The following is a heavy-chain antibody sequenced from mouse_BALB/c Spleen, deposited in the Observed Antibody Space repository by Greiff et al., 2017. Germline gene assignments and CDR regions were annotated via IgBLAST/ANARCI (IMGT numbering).Heavy chain of an antibody. V-gene: IGHV10S3*01. J-gene: IGHJ2*01. CDR2: IRSKSNNYAT. Sequence: GGGLVQPKGSLKLSCAASGFTFNTNAMNWVRQAPGKGLEWVARIRSKSNNYATYYADSVKDRFTISRDDSQSMLYLQMNNLKTEDTAMYYCVRGGVFDYWGQGTTLTVSS. CDR1: GFTFNTNA. CDR3: VRGGVFDY.